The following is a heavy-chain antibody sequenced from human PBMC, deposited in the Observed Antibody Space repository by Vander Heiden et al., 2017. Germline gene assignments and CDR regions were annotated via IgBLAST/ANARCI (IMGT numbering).Heavy chain of an antibody. CDR3: VRHGSGYYGMDV. Sequence: QLQLQESGPGPVKSSETLSLTCSVPGGSISRSTYYWGWIRQPPGKGLEWIASLYYTGISDYNPALKSRVTISVDTSKNQFSLDLSSVTAADTAVYYCVRHGSGYYGMDVWGQGTTVTVSS. CDR1: GGSISRSTYY. D-gene: IGHD1-1*01. J-gene: IGHJ6*02. V-gene: IGHV4-39*01. CDR2: LYYTGIS.